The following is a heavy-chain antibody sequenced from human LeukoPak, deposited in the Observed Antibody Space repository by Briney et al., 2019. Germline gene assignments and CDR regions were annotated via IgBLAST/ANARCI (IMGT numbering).Heavy chain of an antibody. D-gene: IGHD6-25*01. CDR2: IDPSDSYT. J-gene: IGHJ5*02. V-gene: IGHV5-10-1*01. CDR3: AKHPFSLVGIAAAGPHNGFAP. Sequence: GESLKISCKGSGYSFTSYWITWVRQMPGKGLEWMGRIDPSDSYTNYSPSFQGHVTISADKSISTAYLQWSSLKASDTAMYYCAKHPFSLVGIAAAGPHNGFAPWGKGPRVPVSS. CDR1: GYSFTSYW.